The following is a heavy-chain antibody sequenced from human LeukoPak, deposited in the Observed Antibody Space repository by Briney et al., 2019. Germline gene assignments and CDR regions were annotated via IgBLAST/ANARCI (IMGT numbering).Heavy chain of an antibody. Sequence: ASVKVSCKVSGYTLTELSLHWVRQAPGKGLEWMGGLDPEDGEMIYSQKFQGRVTMTEDTPTDIAYMEMSSLRSEDTAVYYCATGRTKWDLLNYWGQGTLVTVSS. V-gene: IGHV1-24*01. J-gene: IGHJ4*02. D-gene: IGHD1-26*01. CDR3: ATGRTKWDLLNY. CDR1: GYTLTELS. CDR2: LDPEDGEM.